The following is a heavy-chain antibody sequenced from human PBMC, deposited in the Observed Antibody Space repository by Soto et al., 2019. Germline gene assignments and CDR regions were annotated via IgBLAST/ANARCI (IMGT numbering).Heavy chain of an antibody. CDR1: GGSINTFY. J-gene: IGHJ4*02. CDR3: AREGSYSAYNFAHGIQLWSFDF. V-gene: IGHV4-4*07. D-gene: IGHD5-12*01. CDR2: IFSSGST. Sequence: SETLSLTCTVSGGSINTFYWSWVRQPAGKGLEWIGRIFSSGSTSFNPSLEGRVAMSVDTSKNHFSLNLSSVTAADMAVYYCAREGSYSAYNFAHGIQLWSFDFWGQGALVTVSS.